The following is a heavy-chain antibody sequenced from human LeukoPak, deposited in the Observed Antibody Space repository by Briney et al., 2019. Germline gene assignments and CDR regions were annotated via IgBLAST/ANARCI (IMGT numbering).Heavy chain of an antibody. CDR1: GGTFSSYA. V-gene: IGHV1-69*13. CDR3: ARGTHYYDSSGYHGLYFDY. J-gene: IGHJ4*02. Sequence: ASVKVSCKASGGTFSSYATSWVRQAPGQGLEWMGGIIPIFGTANYAQKFQGRVTITADESTSTAYMELSSLRSEDTAVYYCARGTHYYDSSGYHGLYFDYWGQGTLVTVSS. CDR2: IIPIFGTA. D-gene: IGHD3-22*01.